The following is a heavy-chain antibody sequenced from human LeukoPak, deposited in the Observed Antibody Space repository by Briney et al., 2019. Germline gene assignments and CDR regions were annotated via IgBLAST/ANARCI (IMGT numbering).Heavy chain of an antibody. Sequence: ASVKVSRKASGGTFSSYAISWVRQAPGQGLEWTGRIIPIFGIANYAQKFQGRVTITADKSTSTAYMELSSLRSEDTAVYYCARDDSSGYSVDIEDAFDIWGQGTMVTVSS. V-gene: IGHV1-69*04. CDR3: ARDDSSGYSVDIEDAFDI. J-gene: IGHJ3*02. CDR1: GGTFSSYA. CDR2: IIPIFGIA. D-gene: IGHD3-22*01.